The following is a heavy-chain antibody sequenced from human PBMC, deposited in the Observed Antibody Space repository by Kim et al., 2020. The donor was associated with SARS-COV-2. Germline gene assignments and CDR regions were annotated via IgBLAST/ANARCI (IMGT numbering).Heavy chain of an antibody. CDR1: GGSISSYY. V-gene: IGHV4-59*01. J-gene: IGHJ2*01. Sequence: SETLSLTCTVSGGSISSYYWSWIRQPPGKGLEWIGYIYYSGSTNYNPSLKSRVTISVDTSKNQFSLKLSSVTAADTAVYYCARGAKFDSYGHWYFDLWGRGTLVTVSS. D-gene: IGHD5-18*01. CDR3: ARGAKFDSYGHWYFDL. CDR2: IYYSGST.